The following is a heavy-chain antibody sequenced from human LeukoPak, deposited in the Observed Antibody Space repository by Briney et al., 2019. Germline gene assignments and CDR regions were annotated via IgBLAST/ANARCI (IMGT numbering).Heavy chain of an antibody. V-gene: IGHV3-64*01. CDR2: ISSNGGST. J-gene: IGHJ3*02. Sequence: GGSLRLSCAAFGFTFSSYAMHWVRQAPGKGLEYVSAISSNGGSTYYANSVKGRFTISRDNSKNTLYLQMGSLRAEDMAVYYCARSGSHLAFDIWGQGTMVTVSS. CDR1: GFTFSSYA. CDR3: ARSGSHLAFDI. D-gene: IGHD1-26*01.